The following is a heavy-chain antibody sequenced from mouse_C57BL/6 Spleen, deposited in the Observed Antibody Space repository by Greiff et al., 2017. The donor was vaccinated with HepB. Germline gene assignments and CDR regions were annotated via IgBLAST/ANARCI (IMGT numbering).Heavy chain of an antibody. CDR1: GYSFTGYY. CDR3: ARSSIPFFAY. V-gene: IGHV1-42*01. J-gene: IGHJ3*01. Sequence: EVQLQQSGPELVKPGASVKISCKASGYSFTGYYMNWVKQSPEKSLEWIGEINPSTGGTTYNQKFKAKATLTVDKSSSTAYMQLKSLTSEDSAVYYCARSSIPFFAYWGQGTLVTVSA. CDR2: INPSTGGT.